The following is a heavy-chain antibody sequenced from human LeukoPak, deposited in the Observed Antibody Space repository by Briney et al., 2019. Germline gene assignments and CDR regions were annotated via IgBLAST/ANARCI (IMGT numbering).Heavy chain of an antibody. V-gene: IGHV1-8*03. CDR2: MNPNSGNT. Sequence: ASVKVSCKASGYTFTSYDINWVRQAPGQGLEWMGWMNPNSGNTGYAQKFQGRVTITRNTSISTAYMELSSLRSEDTAVYYCARGLEDSSVFDYWGQGTLVTVSS. J-gene: IGHJ4*02. D-gene: IGHD3-22*01. CDR1: GYTFTSYD. CDR3: ARGLEDSSVFDY.